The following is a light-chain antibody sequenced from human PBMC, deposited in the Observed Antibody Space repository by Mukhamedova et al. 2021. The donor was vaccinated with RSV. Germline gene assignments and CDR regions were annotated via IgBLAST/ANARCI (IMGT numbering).Light chain of an antibody. V-gene: IGKV1-5*03. CDR3: QHIDNVFRYT. CDR2: KTS. J-gene: IGKJ2*01. Sequence: WYQRRVHGKAPQLLIYKTSSLESGVPSRFSGSGSGTEFSLTISSLQPDDFATYYCQHIDNVFRYTFGQGTKLEIK.